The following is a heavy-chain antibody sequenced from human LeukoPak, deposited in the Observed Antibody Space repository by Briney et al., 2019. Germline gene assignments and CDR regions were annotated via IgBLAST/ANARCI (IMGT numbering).Heavy chain of an antibody. CDR1: GVSISSSNSY. Sequence: SETLSLTCAVSGVSISSSNSYWGWIRQPPGKGLEWIGSIYYSGNTYYNASLKSRVTISVDTSKNQFSLKLSSVTAADTAVYYCARDNDSRDPPHFDYWGQGTLVTVSS. CDR3: ARDNDSRDPPHFDY. J-gene: IGHJ4*02. V-gene: IGHV4-39*07. D-gene: IGHD3-16*01. CDR2: IYYSGNT.